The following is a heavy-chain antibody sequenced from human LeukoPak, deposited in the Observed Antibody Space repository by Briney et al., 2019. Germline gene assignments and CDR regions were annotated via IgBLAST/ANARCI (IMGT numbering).Heavy chain of an antibody. CDR1: GFSVDRSY. Sequence: LGGSLRLSCEPSGFSVDRSYMAWVRQGPGRGLEWVSAIYSGGTTFYRDSVKGKFIISRDTSKNTLFLQMNNLTVEDTSLYFCARMRTGYAFDLWGQGTMVSVSS. CDR2: IYSGGTT. J-gene: IGHJ3*01. V-gene: IGHV3-66*01. D-gene: IGHD5-12*01. CDR3: ARMRTGYAFDL.